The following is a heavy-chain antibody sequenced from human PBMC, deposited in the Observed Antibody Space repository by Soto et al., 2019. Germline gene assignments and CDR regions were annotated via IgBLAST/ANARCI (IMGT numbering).Heavy chain of an antibody. CDR1: GGSISSSSYY. J-gene: IGHJ4*02. Sequence: PSETLSLTCTVSGGSISSSSYYWGWIRQPPGKGLEWIGSISYTGSTYYNPSLKSRVAISVVTSKNEFSLKLSSVTAADTAVYYCARLNYGGSGFDSWGQGTLVTVS. D-gene: IGHD4-17*01. CDR3: ARLNYGGSGFDS. CDR2: ISYTGST. V-gene: IGHV4-39*01.